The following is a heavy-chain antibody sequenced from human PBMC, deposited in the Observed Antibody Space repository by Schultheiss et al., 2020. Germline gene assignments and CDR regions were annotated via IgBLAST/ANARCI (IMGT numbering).Heavy chain of an antibody. V-gene: IGHV1-18*01. CDR3: ARFNSMVYAYYYYYGMDV. D-gene: IGHD2-8*01. CDR2: ISAYNGNT. J-gene: IGHJ6*02. Sequence: ASVKVSCKASGYTFTSYGISWVRQAPGQGLEWMGWISAYNGNTNYAQKLQGRVTMTTDTSTSTAYMELRSLRSDDTAVYYCARFNSMVYAYYYYYGMDVWGQGTTVTVSS. CDR1: GYTFTSYG.